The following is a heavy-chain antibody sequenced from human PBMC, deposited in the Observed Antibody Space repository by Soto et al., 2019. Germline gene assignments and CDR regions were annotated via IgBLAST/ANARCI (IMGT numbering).Heavy chain of an antibody. D-gene: IGHD3-3*01. J-gene: IGHJ5*02. CDR2: ISGSGGST. CDR3: AKDNIGYYDFWSGYPT. CDR1: GFTFSSYA. V-gene: IGHV3-23*01. Sequence: PGGSLRLSCAASGFTFSSYAMSWVRQAPGKGLEWVSAISGSGGSTYYADSVKGRFTISRDNPKNTLYLQMNSLRAEDTAVYYCAKDNIGYYDFWSGYPTLGQGTLVTVSS.